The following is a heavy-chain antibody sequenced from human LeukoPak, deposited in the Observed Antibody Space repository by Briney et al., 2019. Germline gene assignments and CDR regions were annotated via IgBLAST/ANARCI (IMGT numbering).Heavy chain of an antibody. CDR1: GGSFSGYY. CDR3: ARFGGSWVGASHYFDY. V-gene: IGHV4-34*01. D-gene: IGHD1-26*01. CDR2: INHSGST. Sequence: PSETLSLTCAVYGGSFSGYYWSWIRQPPGKGLEWIGEINHSGSTNYNPSLKSRVTISVDTSKNQFSLKLSSVTAADTAVYYCARFGGSWVGASHYFDYWGQGTLVTVSS. J-gene: IGHJ4*02.